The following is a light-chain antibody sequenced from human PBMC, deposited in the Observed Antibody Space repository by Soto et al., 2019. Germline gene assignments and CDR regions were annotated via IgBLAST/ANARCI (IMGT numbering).Light chain of an antibody. CDR1: QSISNH. Sequence: DIQMTQSPSSLSASVEDRVIITCRASQSISNHLNWYQQKPGKAPKLLIFAASSLQSGVPSRFSGSRSGPDFNRTISSLQPEDFATYYCQQSYSSPPTFGQGTQVAIK. CDR2: AAS. V-gene: IGKV1-39*01. CDR3: QQSYSSPPT. J-gene: IGKJ1*01.